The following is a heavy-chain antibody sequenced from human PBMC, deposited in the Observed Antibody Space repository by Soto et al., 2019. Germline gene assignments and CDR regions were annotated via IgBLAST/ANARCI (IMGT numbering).Heavy chain of an antibody. CDR3: ARHEPRIDWFEP. V-gene: IGHV4-39*01. J-gene: IGHJ5*02. D-gene: IGHD2-15*01. CDR2: VCYSGNT. Sequence: QPPGKGLEWIGSVCYSGNTYYNPSPRSRVTISVDTSNNQFSVNQSSVTATDTALYYCARHEPRIDWFEPWGQGTLVTVSS.